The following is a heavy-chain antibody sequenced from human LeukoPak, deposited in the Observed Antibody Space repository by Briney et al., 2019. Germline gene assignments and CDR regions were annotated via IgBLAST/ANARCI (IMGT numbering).Heavy chain of an antibody. D-gene: IGHD3-10*01. CDR1: GFTLSSYS. J-gene: IGHJ4*02. V-gene: IGHV3-48*01. CDR3: ARAMVRGVNAYDY. Sequence: GGSLRLSCAASGFTLSSYSMNWVRQAPGKGLEWVSYISSSSSSIYYADSVKGRFTISRENAKNSLYLQMNSLRAGDTAVYYCARAMVRGVNAYDYWGQGTLVTVSS. CDR2: ISSSSSSI.